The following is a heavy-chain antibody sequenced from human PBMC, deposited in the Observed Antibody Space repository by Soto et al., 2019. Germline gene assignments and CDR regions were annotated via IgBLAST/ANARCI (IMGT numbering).Heavy chain of an antibody. D-gene: IGHD2-2*01. Sequence: ASVKVSCKASGYTFTSYAMHWVRQAPGQRLEWMGWINAGNGNTKYSQKFQGRVTITRDTSASTAYMELSSLRSEDTAVYYCAREGEYQLLLSNYYYMDVWGKGTTVTVSS. CDR1: GYTFTSYA. CDR2: INAGNGNT. J-gene: IGHJ6*03. CDR3: AREGEYQLLLSNYYYMDV. V-gene: IGHV1-3*01.